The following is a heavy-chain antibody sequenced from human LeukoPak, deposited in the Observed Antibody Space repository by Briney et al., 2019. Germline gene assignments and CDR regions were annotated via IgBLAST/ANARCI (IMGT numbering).Heavy chain of an antibody. J-gene: IGHJ4*02. CDR2: INPNSGGT. D-gene: IGHD4-17*01. Sequence: ASVKVSCKASGYTFTGYYMHWVRQAPGQGLEWMGRINPNSGGTNYAQKFQGRVIMTRDTSISTAYMELSRLRSDDTAVYYCTRQEGDYGDYVLYYWGQGTLVTVSS. V-gene: IGHV1-2*06. CDR3: TRQEGDYGDYVLYY. CDR1: GYTFTGYY.